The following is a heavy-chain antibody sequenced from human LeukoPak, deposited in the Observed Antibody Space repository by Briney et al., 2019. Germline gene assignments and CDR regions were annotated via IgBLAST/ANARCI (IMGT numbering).Heavy chain of an antibody. D-gene: IGHD3-3*01. CDR2: IRQDGSEK. Sequence: GGSLRLSCATSGFNFSNYWMSWVRQAPGKGLEWVANIRQDGSEKYYVDSVKGRFTISRDNAKNSLYLQMNSLRAEDTAVYYCARDPVYDFWSGYYWGGWAFDIWGQGTMVTVSS. J-gene: IGHJ3*02. CDR3: ARDPVYDFWSGYYWGGWAFDI. V-gene: IGHV3-7*01. CDR1: GFNFSNYW.